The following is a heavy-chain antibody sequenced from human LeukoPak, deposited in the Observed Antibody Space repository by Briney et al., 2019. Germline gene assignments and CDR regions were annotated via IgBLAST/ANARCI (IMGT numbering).Heavy chain of an antibody. CDR3: AKSLTKITPATFDQ. J-gene: IGHJ4*02. D-gene: IGHD2-2*01. V-gene: IGHV3-23*01. CDR2: VSGGAGST. CDR1: GFTFSNFA. Sequence: QPGGSLRLSCAASGFTFSNFAMSWVRQAPGKGLEWVATVSGGAGSTYYADSVRGRSTISRNNSQNTLSLHMTCLRAEDTAIYYCAKSLTKITPATFDQWGQGTLVTVTS.